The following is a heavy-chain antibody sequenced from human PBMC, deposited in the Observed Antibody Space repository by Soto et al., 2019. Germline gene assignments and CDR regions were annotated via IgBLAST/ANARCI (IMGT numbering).Heavy chain of an antibody. Sequence: PGGSLRLSCAASGFTFSSYAMHWVRQAPGKGLEWVAVISYDGSNKYYADSVKGRFTISRDNSKNTLYLQMNSLRAEDTAVYYCARGASSSGWYGMDVWGQGTTVTVS. V-gene: IGHV3-30-3*01. CDR3: ARGASSSGWYGMDV. CDR2: ISYDGSNK. J-gene: IGHJ6*02. CDR1: GFTFSSYA. D-gene: IGHD6-19*01.